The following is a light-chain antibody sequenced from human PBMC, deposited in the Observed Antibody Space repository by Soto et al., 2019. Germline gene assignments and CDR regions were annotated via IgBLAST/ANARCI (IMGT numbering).Light chain of an antibody. CDR1: SGDDGTYDL. V-gene: IGLV2-23*01. CDR2: EAT. CDR3: CSFAGSNSWV. Sequence: QSALTQPASVSGSPGQSITISCTGTSGDDGTYDLVSWYQHHPGAAPKLMIYEATRRPSGISNRFSGSKSGNTASLTISGLQAEDEAAYYCCSFAGSNSWVFGGGTKLTVL. J-gene: IGLJ3*02.